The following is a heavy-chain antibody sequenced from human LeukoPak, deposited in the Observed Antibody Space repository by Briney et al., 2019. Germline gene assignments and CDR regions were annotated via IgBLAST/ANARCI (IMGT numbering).Heavy chain of an antibody. J-gene: IGHJ4*02. CDR1: GFTFSSYG. CDR2: IWYDGSNK. V-gene: IGHV3-33*01. D-gene: IGHD3-16*01. Sequence: GGSLRLSCAASGFTFSSYGMHWVRQAPGKGLEWVAVIWYDGSNKYYADSVKGRFTISRDNAKNSLYLQMNSLRAEDTAVYYCARVPKGYSKRGEYYFDYWGQGTLVTVSS. CDR3: ARVPKGYSKRGEYYFDY.